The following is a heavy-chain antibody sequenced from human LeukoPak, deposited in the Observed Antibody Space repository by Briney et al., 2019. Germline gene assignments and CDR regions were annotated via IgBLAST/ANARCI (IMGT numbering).Heavy chain of an antibody. J-gene: IGHJ4*02. V-gene: IGHV1-69*05. CDR1: GGTFSSYA. D-gene: IGHD3-10*01. Sequence: ASVKVSCKASGGTFSSYAISWVRQAPGQGLEWMGGIIPIFGTANYALKFQGRVTITTDESTSTAYMELSSLRSEDTAVYYCARDFYGSGSYDYWGQGTLVTVSS. CDR3: ARDFYGSGSYDY. CDR2: IIPIFGTA.